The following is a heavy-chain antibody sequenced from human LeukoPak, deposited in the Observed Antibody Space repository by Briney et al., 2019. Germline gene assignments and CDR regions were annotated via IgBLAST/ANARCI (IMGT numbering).Heavy chain of an antibody. CDR1: GGSFSGYY. CDR2: INHSGST. D-gene: IGHD6-19*01. Sequence: SETLSLTCAVYGGSFSGYYWSWIRQPPGKGLEWIGEINHSGSTNYNPSLKSRVTISVDTSKNQFSLKLSSVTAADTAVYYCARASSSGWYGPFDYWGQGTLVTVSS. CDR3: ARASSSGWYGPFDY. J-gene: IGHJ4*02. V-gene: IGHV4-34*01.